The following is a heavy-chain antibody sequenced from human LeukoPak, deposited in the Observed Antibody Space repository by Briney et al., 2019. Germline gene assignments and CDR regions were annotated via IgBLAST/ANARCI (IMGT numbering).Heavy chain of an antibody. CDR1: GGSISSGGYY. J-gene: IGHJ4*02. V-gene: IGHV4-31*03. CDR2: IYYSGST. D-gene: IGHD6-13*01. Sequence: SETLSLTCTVSGGSISSGGYYWSWIRQHPGKGLEWIGYIYYSGSTYYNPSLKSRVTISVDTSQNQFSLKLSSVTAADTAVYYCAREVKGLAARYFDYWGQGTLVTVSS. CDR3: AREVKGLAARYFDY.